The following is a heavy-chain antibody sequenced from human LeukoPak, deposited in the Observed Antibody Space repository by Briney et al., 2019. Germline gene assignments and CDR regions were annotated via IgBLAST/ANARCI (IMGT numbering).Heavy chain of an antibody. V-gene: IGHV1-2*02. CDR3: ARVNNYCDSSGDYLYYFDS. D-gene: IGHD3-22*01. CDR1: GYTFTGYF. J-gene: IGHJ4*02. CDR2: INPNNGAT. Sequence: ASVKVSCKASGYTFTGYFMHWVRQAPGQGLEWMGWINPNNGATNYAQNFQGRVTMTRDTSISTAYMELSRLRSDDTAVYYCARVNNYCDSSGDYLYYFDSWGQGTLVTVSS.